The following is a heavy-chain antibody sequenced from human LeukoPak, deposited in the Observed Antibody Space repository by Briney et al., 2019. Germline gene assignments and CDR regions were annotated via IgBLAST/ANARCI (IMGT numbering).Heavy chain of an antibody. Sequence: SETLSLTCTVSGGPISSSSYYWGWIRQPPGKGLEWIGSIYYSGSTYYKPSLKSRGTISVDTSKNQFSLKLSSVTAADTAVYYCARESRGYSSGWRYYFDYWGQGTLVTVSS. J-gene: IGHJ4*02. CDR3: ARESRGYSSGWRYYFDY. CDR2: IYYSGST. D-gene: IGHD6-19*01. CDR1: GGPISSSSYY. V-gene: IGHV4-39*07.